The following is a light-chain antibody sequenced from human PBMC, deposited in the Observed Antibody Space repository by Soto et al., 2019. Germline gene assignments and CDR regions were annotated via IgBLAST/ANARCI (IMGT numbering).Light chain of an antibody. CDR1: SSDVGGYNY. Sequence: QSVLTQPASVSGSPGQSITISCTGTSSDVGGYNYVSWYQQHPGKAPKLMIYDVSNRPSGVSNRFSGSKSGNTASLTISGLQAEDEAHYYCSLYTSSSTLGVVFGGGTKLTVL. CDR3: SLYTSSSTLGVV. J-gene: IGLJ2*01. CDR2: DVS. V-gene: IGLV2-14*01.